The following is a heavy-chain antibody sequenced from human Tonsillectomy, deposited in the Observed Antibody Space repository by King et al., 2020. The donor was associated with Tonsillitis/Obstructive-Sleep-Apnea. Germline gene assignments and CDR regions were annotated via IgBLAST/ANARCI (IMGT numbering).Heavy chain of an antibody. CDR3: ARVAGGYD. CDR2: IRNKDNSYTT. J-gene: IGHJ4*02. Sequence: VQLVESGGGLVQPGGSLRLSCAASGFTFSAHYMDWVRQAPGKGLEWVGRIRNKDNSYTTEYAASVKGRFTISRDDSKNSLYLQMKNLKTEDTAVYYCARVAGGYDLGQGTLVTVSS. D-gene: IGHD5-12*01. V-gene: IGHV3-72*01. CDR1: GFTFSAHY.